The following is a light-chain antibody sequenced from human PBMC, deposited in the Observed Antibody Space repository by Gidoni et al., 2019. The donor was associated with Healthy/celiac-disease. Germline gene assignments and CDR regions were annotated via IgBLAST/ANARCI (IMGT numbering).Light chain of an antibody. CDR1: QSVSSN. J-gene: IGKJ4*01. CDR3: QQYNNWPPGLT. Sequence: EIVMTQSPAPLSVSPGERATLSCRASQSVSSNLAWYQQKPGQAPRLLIYGSSTRATGIPARFSGSGSGTEFTLTISSLQSEDFAVYYCQQYNNWPPGLTFGGGTKVEIK. CDR2: GSS. V-gene: IGKV3-15*01.